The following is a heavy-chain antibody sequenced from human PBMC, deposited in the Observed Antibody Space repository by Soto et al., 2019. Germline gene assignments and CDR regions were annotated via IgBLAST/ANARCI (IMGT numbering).Heavy chain of an antibody. CDR1: GGTFSSYA. J-gene: IGHJ4*02. V-gene: IGHV1-69*01. D-gene: IGHD3-22*01. CDR3: ASPNYDSSGYLPYY. Sequence: QVQLVQSGAEVKKPGSSVKVSCKASGGTFSSYAISWVRQAPGQGLEGMGGIIPIFGTANYARKFQGRVTITADESTSTAYMELSSLRSEDTAVYYCASPNYDSSGYLPYYWGQGTLVTVSS. CDR2: IIPIFGTA.